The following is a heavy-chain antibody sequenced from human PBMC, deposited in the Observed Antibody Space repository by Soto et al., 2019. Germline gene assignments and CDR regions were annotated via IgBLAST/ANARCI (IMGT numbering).Heavy chain of an antibody. V-gene: IGHV3-30-3*01. Sequence: QVQLVESGGGVVQPGRSLRLSCAASGFTFSSYAMHWVRQAPGKGLEWVAVISYDGSNKYYADSVKGRCTSSRDNSKNTLHLQINSLSAEDTAVYYCARESRDIVLVRADYWGEGTLVTI. D-gene: IGHD2-2*01. J-gene: IGHJ4*02. CDR3: ARESRDIVLVRADY. CDR2: ISYDGSNK. CDR1: GFTFSSYA.